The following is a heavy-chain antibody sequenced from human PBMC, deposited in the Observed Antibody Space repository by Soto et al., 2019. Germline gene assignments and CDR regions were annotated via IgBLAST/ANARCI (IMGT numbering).Heavy chain of an antibody. Sequence: LRLSCAASGFTFSSYAMSWVRQAPGKGLEWVSAISGSGGSTYYADSVKGRFTISRDNSKNTLYLQMNSLRAEDTAVYYCAKGPGPHCSGGSCYSRGPFDYWGQGTLVTVSS. CDR3: AKGPGPHCSGGSCYSRGPFDY. V-gene: IGHV3-23*01. J-gene: IGHJ4*02. CDR1: GFTFSSYA. D-gene: IGHD2-15*01. CDR2: ISGSGGST.